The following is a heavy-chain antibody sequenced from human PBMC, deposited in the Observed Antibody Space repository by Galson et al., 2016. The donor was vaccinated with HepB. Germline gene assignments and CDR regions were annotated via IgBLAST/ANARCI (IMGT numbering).Heavy chain of an antibody. CDR1: GDSVSSNSAA. Sequence: CAISGDSVSSNSAAWNWIRQSPSRGLEWLGRTYYRSKWYNDYAVSVKSRIIVNPGTSKNQFSLQLNSVTPEDTAVYYCVEQRKGAPYGMDVWGQGTMVTVSS. V-gene: IGHV6-1*01. CDR3: VEQRKGAPYGMDV. CDR2: TYYRSKWYN. J-gene: IGHJ6*02. D-gene: IGHD1/OR15-1a*01.